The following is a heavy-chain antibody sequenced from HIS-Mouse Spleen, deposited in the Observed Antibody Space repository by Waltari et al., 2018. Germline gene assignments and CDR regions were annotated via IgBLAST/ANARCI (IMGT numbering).Heavy chain of an antibody. D-gene: IGHD1-7*01. V-gene: IGHV1-2*02. CDR3: ARDRDNWNYGGDY. CDR2: NNPNSGGT. CDR1: GSTFPGPY. Sequence: QVQLVQSGAEAKKPGASVKVSCKAAGSTFPGPYMPARRQAPGQGLEWMGWNNPNSGGTNYAQKFQGRVTMTGDTSISTAYMELSRLRSDDTAVYYCARDRDNWNYGGDYWGQGTLVTVSS. J-gene: IGHJ4*02.